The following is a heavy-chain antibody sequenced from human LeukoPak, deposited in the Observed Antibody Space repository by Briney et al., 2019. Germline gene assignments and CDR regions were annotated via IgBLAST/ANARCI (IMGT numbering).Heavy chain of an antibody. V-gene: IGHV3-30*02. J-gene: IGHJ3*02. CDR2: IRYEGHYK. Sequence: PGGSLRLSCVASGFTFSAHGIHWVRQAPGKGLDWVTFIRYEGHYKYYADSVTGRFTVSRDNSKNTVYLRMNNLMTEDTAVYYCAKTRGVEGAFDIWGQGTRVTVSS. CDR1: GFTFSAHG. D-gene: IGHD2-21*01. CDR3: AKTRGVEGAFDI.